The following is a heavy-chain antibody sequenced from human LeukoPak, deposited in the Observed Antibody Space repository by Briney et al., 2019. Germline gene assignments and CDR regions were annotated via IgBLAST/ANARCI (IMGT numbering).Heavy chain of an antibody. Sequence: GGSLRLSCAASGFTFSSSGLHWVRQAPGKGLEWVAVISYDGNDKYYADSVKGRFTISRDNSKNTLYLQMNSLRAEDTAVYCCAKDMYPGRNYYYYYGMDVGGQGTTVTVSS. CDR2: ISYDGNDK. D-gene: IGHD2-2*01. CDR3: AKDMYPGRNYYYYYGMDV. CDR1: GFTFSSSG. J-gene: IGHJ6*02. V-gene: IGHV3-30*18.